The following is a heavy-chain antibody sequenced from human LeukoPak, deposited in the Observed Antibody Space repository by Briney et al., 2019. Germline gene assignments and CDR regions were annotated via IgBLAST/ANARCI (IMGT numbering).Heavy chain of an antibody. CDR2: IYHSGST. V-gene: IGHV4-4*02. J-gene: IGHJ4*02. Sequence: SETLSLTCAVSGGSISSSNWWSWVRQPPGKGLEWIGEIYHSGSTNYNPSLKSRVTISVDKSKNQFSLKLSSVAAADTAVYYCATGTVDDYVWGSPTPLDYWGQGTLVTVSS. CDR3: ATGTVDDYVWGSPTPLDY. CDR1: GGSISSSNW. D-gene: IGHD3-16*01.